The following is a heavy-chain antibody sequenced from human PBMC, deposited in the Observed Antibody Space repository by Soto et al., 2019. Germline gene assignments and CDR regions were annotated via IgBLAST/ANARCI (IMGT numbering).Heavy chain of an antibody. Sequence: QVQLQESGPGLVKPSQTLSLTCTVSGGSISSGDYYWSWIRQPPGKGLEWIGYIYYSGSTYYNPSLKSRVTISVDTSKDQFSLQLSSVTAADTAVYYCASLYYDILTGYYRVDPWGQGTLVTVSS. CDR3: ASLYYDILTGYYRVDP. CDR2: IYYSGST. D-gene: IGHD3-9*01. CDR1: GGSISSGDYY. V-gene: IGHV4-30-4*01. J-gene: IGHJ5*02.